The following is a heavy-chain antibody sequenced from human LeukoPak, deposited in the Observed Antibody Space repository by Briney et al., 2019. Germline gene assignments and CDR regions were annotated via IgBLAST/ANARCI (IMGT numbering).Heavy chain of an antibody. V-gene: IGHV3-11*01. CDR2: ISGSGDNI. Sequence: GGSLRLSCAASGFRFSDYYMSWIRQAPGKGLEWISYISGSGDNIYYAGPVQGRFTISRDNSKNSLFLQLNSLTPEDTAVYCCARDGGHYHSENHYDVNYWGQGTLVTVSS. D-gene: IGHD3-16*01. CDR3: ARDGGHYHSENHYDVNY. J-gene: IGHJ4*02. CDR1: GFRFSDYY.